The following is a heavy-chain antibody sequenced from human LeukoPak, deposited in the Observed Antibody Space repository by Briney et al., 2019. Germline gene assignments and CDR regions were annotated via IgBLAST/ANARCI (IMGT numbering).Heavy chain of an antibody. D-gene: IGHD2-21*02. CDR1: GGTFSSYA. CDR2: IITIFGTA. CDR3: ARDAAYCGGDCYSDSFDI. Sequence: GASVKVSCKASGGTFSSYAISWVRQAPGQGLEWMGRIITIFGTANYAQKFQGRVTITTDESTSTAYMELSSLRSEDTAVYYCARDAAYCGGDCYSDSFDIWGQGTMVTVSS. J-gene: IGHJ3*02. V-gene: IGHV1-69*05.